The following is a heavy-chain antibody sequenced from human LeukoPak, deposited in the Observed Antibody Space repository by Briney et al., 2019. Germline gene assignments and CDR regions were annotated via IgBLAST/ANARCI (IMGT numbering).Heavy chain of an antibody. CDR3: ARVGDGSDAFDI. CDR2: IYSSGST. CDR1: VGSISSVGYY. J-gene: IGHJ3*02. Sequence: SETLSLTCTVSVGSISSVGYYWSSVRDHPRRGLEWIGYIYSSGSTYYNPSLKSRVTISVDTSKNQFSLKLSSVTAADTAVYYCARVGDGSDAFDIWGQGTMVTVSS. V-gene: IGHV4-31*03.